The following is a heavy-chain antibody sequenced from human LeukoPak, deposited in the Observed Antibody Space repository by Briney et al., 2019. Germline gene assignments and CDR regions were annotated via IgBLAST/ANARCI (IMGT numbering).Heavy chain of an antibody. D-gene: IGHD1-1*01. Sequence: PGGSLRLSCAASGFSVSGNYMSWVRQAPGKGLEWVSVIYSGGSTYYADSVKGRFTISRDNSKNTLYLQMNSLRAEDTAVYYCARGWKTYYFDYWGQGTLVTVSS. CDR3: ARGWKTYYFDY. CDR2: IYSGGST. CDR1: GFSVSGNY. V-gene: IGHV3-66*01. J-gene: IGHJ4*02.